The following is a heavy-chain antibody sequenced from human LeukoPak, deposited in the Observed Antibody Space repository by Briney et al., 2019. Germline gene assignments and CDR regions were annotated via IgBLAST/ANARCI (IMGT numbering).Heavy chain of an antibody. Sequence: GGSLRLSCAASGFTFSSYWMSWVRQAPGKGLEWVANIEQDGSEKYYVDSVKGRFTISRDNAKNSLYLQMNSLRAEDTAVYYCARERGDTAMVNGINVPGIFDYWGQGTLVTVSS. J-gene: IGHJ4*02. D-gene: IGHD5-18*01. CDR1: GFTFSSYW. V-gene: IGHV3-7*01. CDR2: IEQDGSEK. CDR3: ARERGDTAMVNGINVPGIFDY.